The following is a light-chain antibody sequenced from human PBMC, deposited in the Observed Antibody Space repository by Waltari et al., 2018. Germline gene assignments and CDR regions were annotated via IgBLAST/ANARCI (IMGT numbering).Light chain of an antibody. CDR1: SSNIGSNY. J-gene: IGLJ1*01. CDR3: AAWDGSLSGYV. CDR2: RNN. V-gene: IGLV1-47*01. Sequence: QSVLTQPPSASGTPGQRVTISRSGSSSNIGSNYVYWYQQPPGTAPKLLIYRNNPRPSGVPDRFSGSKSGTSASLAISGLRSEDEADYYCAAWDGSLSGYVFGTGTKVTVL.